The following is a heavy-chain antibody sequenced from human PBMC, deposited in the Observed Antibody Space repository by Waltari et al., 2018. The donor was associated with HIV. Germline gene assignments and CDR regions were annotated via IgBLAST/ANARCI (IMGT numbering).Heavy chain of an antibody. CDR1: GGTFSSYA. J-gene: IGHJ4*02. D-gene: IGHD1-26*01. CDR3: AVLPGGATLEDHFDY. Sequence: QVQLVQSGAEVKKPGSSVKVSCKASGGTFSSYAISWVRQAPGQGLEWMGGIIPIIGTANYAQKFQGRVTITADKSTSTAYMELSSLRSEYTAVYYCAVLPGGATLEDHFDYWGQGTLVTVSS. V-gene: IGHV1-69*06. CDR2: IIPIIGTA.